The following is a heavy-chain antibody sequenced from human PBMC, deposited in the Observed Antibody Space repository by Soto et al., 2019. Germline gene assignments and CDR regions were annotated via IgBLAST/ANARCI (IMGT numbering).Heavy chain of an antibody. CDR3: TTTFTDYYESSAYYFDY. V-gene: IGHV3-15*07. CDR1: GLTFSNYN. CDR2: IKSITDGGTA. Sequence: PGGSLRLSCAVSGLTFSNYNIHWVRQAPGKGLEWVGRIKSITDGGTADYAAPVKGRFTISRDDSQNTLYLQMNSLKSEDTAVYYCTTTFTDYYESSAYYFDYWGQGTLVTVSS. D-gene: IGHD3-22*01. J-gene: IGHJ4*02.